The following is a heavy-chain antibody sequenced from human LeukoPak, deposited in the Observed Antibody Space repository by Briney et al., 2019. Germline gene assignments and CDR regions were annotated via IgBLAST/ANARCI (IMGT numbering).Heavy chain of an antibody. V-gene: IGHV3-30*18. CDR2: ISYDGSNK. CDR3: AKDGHGNGWSRFYYFDY. Sequence: GGSLRLSCAASGFTFSSYGMHWVRQAPGKGLEWVAVISYDGSNKLYADSVKGRFTTSRDNSKNTLFVQMNSLRAEDTAVYYCAKDGHGNGWSRFYYFDYWGQGTLVTVSS. J-gene: IGHJ4*02. CDR1: GFTFSSYG. D-gene: IGHD6-19*01.